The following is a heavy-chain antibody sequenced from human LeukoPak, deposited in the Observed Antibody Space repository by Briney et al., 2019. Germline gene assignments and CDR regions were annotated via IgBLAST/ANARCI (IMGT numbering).Heavy chain of an antibody. J-gene: IGHJ4*02. CDR2: INAGNGNT. V-gene: IGHV1-3*01. CDR3: ASSLGRGYSYGYYFDY. D-gene: IGHD5-18*01. Sequence: GESLRLSCAASGFTFTSYAMHWVRQAPGQRLEWMGWINAGNGNTKYSQKFQGRVTITRDTSASTAYMELSSLRSEDTAVYYCASSLGRGYSYGYYFDYWGQGTLVTVSS. CDR1: GFTFTSYA.